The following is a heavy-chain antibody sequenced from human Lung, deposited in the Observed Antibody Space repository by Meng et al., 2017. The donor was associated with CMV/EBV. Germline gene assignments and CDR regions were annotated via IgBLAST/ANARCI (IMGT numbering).Heavy chain of an antibody. D-gene: IGHD2-2*03. CDR1: VHSFIDYD. CDR2: INSYGGGT. V-gene: IGHV1-2*06. J-gene: IGHJ6*02. Sequence: ASVXVSCKASVHSFIDYDIHWVRRAPGQGLEWMGRINSYGGGTNYAQQFRGRVTMTRDTSTDTAYMELSRLTSDDTAVYYCARDGFLNGPNYYYYNGVDVWGLGTTVTVSS. CDR3: ARDGFLNGPNYYYYNGVDV.